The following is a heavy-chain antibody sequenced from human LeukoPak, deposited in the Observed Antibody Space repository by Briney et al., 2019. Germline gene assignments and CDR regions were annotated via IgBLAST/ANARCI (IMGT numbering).Heavy chain of an antibody. CDR2: ISSNGGNT. CDR3: ARSSGTGEDAFDI. J-gene: IGHJ3*02. V-gene: IGHV3-64*05. Sequence: PGGSLRLSCSASGFTFSNYAMHWVRQAPGKGLEYVSGISSNGGNTYYADSVKGRFTISRDNSKNTLYFQMSSLRAGDTAVYYCARSSGTGEDAFDIWGQGTMITVSS. CDR1: GFTFSNYA. D-gene: IGHD7-27*01.